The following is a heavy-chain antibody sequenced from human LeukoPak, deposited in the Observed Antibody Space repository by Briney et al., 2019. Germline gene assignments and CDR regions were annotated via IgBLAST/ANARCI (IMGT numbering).Heavy chain of an antibody. CDR2: IYYSGST. D-gene: IGHD2-2*01. CDR1: GGSISSSSYY. CDR3: ARVFHRTPIVVVPAALDWFDP. J-gene: IGHJ5*02. V-gene: IGHV4-39*01. Sequence: SETLSLTCTVSGGSISSSSYYRGWIRQPPGKGLEWIGSIYYSGSTYYNPSLKSRVTISVDTSKNQFSLKLSSVTAADTAVYYCARVFHRTPIVVVPAALDWFDPWGQGTLVTVSS.